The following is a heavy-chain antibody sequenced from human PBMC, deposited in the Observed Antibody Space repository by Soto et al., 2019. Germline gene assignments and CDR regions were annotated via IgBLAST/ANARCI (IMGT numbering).Heavy chain of an antibody. V-gene: IGHV1-69*12. Sequence: QFQLVQSGAEVKKPGSSVKVSCKASGGSLNSFALSWMRQAPGQGLEWMGGIIPVFVTTKYAERFQVRVTMTADESTSTAYLQLSSLRSEDTAVYYCARDKGAIFGVVNDAFDIWGQGTLVTVSS. CDR3: ARDKGAIFGVVNDAFDI. J-gene: IGHJ3*02. CDR1: GGSLNSFA. CDR2: IIPVFVTT. D-gene: IGHD3-3*01.